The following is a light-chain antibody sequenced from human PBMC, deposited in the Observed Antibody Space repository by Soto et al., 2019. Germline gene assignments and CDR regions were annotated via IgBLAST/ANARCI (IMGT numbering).Light chain of an antibody. CDR2: GAS. CDR3: LQDYTYPWT. Sequence: IQMTHSPSSLSASVGYRVTITCRASQGISNELGWYQQRPGKAPKVLIYGASNLQSGVPSRFSGSASGTDFTLTISSLQPEDFATYYCLQDYTYPWTFGQGTKV. J-gene: IGKJ1*01. CDR1: QGISNE. V-gene: IGKV1-6*01.